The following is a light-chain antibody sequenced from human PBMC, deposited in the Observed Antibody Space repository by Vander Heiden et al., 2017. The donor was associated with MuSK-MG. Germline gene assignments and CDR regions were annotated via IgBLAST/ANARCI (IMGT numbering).Light chain of an antibody. CDR2: STN. CDR3: VLYLGSGSAV. J-gene: IGLJ3*02. CDR1: SGSVSASYY. V-gene: IGLV8-61*01. Sequence: QTVVTQEPSFSVSPGGTVTLTCGLSSGSVSASYYPSWYQQTPGQAPRTRIYSTNTRSSGVPDRVSGSILGNKAALTITGAQADDESDDYCVLYLGSGSAVFGGGTKLTVL.